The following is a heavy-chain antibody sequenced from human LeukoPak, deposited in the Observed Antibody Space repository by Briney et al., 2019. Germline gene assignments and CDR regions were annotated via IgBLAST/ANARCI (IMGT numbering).Heavy chain of an antibody. CDR2: ISHTGGT. CDR3: ARVRYSSGWFRAGSPAFDY. J-gene: IGHJ4*02. V-gene: IGHV4-30-2*01. CDR1: GGSISSENYY. Sequence: PSETLSLTCTVSGGSISSENYYWTWIRQPPGKGLEWIGYISHTGGTYYNSSLLSRVTISVDRSKNQFFLTLGSVTAADTAVYFCARVRYSSGWFRAGSPAFDYWGQGTLVTVSS. D-gene: IGHD6-19*01.